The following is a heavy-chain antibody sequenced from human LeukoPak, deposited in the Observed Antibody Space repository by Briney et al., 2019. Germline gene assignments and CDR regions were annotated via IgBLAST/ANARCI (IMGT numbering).Heavy chain of an antibody. CDR2: INPNSGGT. V-gene: IGHV1-2*02. CDR3: AREDIVATIAVWYFDL. Sequence: GASVKVSCKASGYTFTGYYMHWVRQAPGQGLEWMGWINPNSGGTNYAQKFQGRVTMTRDTSISTAYMELSRLRSDDTAVYYCAREDIVATIAVWYFDLWGRGTLVTVSS. D-gene: IGHD5-12*01. CDR1: GYTFTGYY. J-gene: IGHJ2*01.